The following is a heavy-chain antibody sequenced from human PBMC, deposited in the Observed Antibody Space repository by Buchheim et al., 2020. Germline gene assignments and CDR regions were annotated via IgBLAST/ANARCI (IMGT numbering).Heavy chain of an antibody. CDR1: GDSVSSGGYY. CDR2: IHYTENT. D-gene: IGHD3-3*01. J-gene: IGHJ5*02. Sequence: QVQLQESGPGLVKPSETLSLTCTVSGDSVSSGGYYWTWIRQPPGKGLEWIGNIHYTENTSYNPSLKSRVTISADMSKNQFSLKLTSVTAADTAVYYCARDSTTKDFWSGYGTWFDPWGQGTL. V-gene: IGHV4-61*08. CDR3: ARDSTTKDFWSGYGTWFDP.